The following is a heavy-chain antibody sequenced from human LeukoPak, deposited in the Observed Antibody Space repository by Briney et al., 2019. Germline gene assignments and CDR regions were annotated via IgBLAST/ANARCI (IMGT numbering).Heavy chain of an antibody. CDR2: ISSSSYI. CDR3: ARSTQYSSSWYIR. V-gene: IGHV3-21*01. Sequence: GGSLRLSRAASGFTFSSYGKNWGSRAPGKGREWVSSISSSSYIYYADSVKGRFTISRDNAKNSLYLQMNSLRAEDTAVYYCARSTQYSSSWYIRWGQGTLVTVSS. J-gene: IGHJ4*02. D-gene: IGHD6-13*01. CDR1: GFTFSSYG.